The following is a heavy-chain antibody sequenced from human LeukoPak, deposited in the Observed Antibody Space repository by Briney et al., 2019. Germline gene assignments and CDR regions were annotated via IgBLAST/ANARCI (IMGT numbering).Heavy chain of an antibody. CDR3: ARGPGSTYYNFWSGYANYMDV. CDR1: KFTFNNYW. V-gene: IGHV3-7*01. Sequence: GGSLRLSCAASKFTFNNYWMSWVRQAPGKGLEWVVHIREDGSEKYYVDSVKGRFTISRDNAKNSLYLQMNSLRAEDTAVYYCARGPGSTYYNFWSGYANYMDVWGKGTTVTVSS. D-gene: IGHD3-3*01. J-gene: IGHJ6*03. CDR2: IREDGSEK.